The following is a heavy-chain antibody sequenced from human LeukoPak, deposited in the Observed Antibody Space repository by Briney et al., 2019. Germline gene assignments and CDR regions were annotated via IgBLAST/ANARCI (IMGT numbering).Heavy chain of an antibody. D-gene: IGHD2-15*01. CDR2: IHYSGST. J-gene: IGHJ6*03. V-gene: IGHV4-38-2*02. CDR1: GYSISSGYY. CDR3: ARGYCSGGSCYSYYYYNYMDV. Sequence: SETLSLTCTVSGYSISSGYYWGWIRQPPGKGLEWIGSIHYSGSTNYNPSLKSRVTISVDTSKNQFSLKLSSVTAADTAVYYCARGYCSGGSCYSYYYYNYMDVWGKGTTVTVSS.